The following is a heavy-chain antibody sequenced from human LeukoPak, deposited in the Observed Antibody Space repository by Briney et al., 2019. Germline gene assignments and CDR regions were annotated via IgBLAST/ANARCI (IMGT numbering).Heavy chain of an antibody. Sequence: SETLSLTCTVSGGSISTSRYYWGWIRQPPGKGLEWIGSMHYSGSTYYNPSLKSRVTMSVDTSKNQFSLNLNSVTAADTAVYFCARGSYSYGNAFDYWGQGTLVTVSS. D-gene: IGHD5-18*01. V-gene: IGHV4-39*07. J-gene: IGHJ4*02. CDR3: ARGSYSYGNAFDY. CDR2: MHYSGST. CDR1: GGSISTSRYY.